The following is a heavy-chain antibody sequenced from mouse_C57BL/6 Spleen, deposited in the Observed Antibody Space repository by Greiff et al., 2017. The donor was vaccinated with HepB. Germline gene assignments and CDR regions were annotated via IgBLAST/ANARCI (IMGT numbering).Heavy chain of an antibody. Sequence: QVQLKQPGAELVRPGSSVKLSCKASGYTFTSYWMHWVKQRPIQGLEWIGNIDPSDSENHYNQKFKDKSTLTVDKSSSTAYMQLSSVTSEGSAVYDCAIGEVSVFAYWGQGTLVTVSA. J-gene: IGHJ3*01. CDR1: GYTFTSYW. CDR3: AIGEVSVFAY. V-gene: IGHV1-52*01. D-gene: IGHD2-13*01. CDR2: IDPSDSEN.